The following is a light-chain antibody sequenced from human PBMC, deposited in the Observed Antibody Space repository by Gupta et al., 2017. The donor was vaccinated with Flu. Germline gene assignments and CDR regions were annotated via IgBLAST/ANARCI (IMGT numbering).Light chain of an antibody. V-gene: IGLV3-21*02. J-gene: IGLJ2*01. Sequence: QTARITWGGNNIGSKSVHGYQQRPGQAPVLVVYDDTDRPSGIPARFSGSNSGNTATLTIVRVEAGDEADYYCQVWDSSSDHPVVFGGGTNLAVL. CDR3: QVWDSSSDHPVV. CDR2: DDT. CDR1: NIGSKS.